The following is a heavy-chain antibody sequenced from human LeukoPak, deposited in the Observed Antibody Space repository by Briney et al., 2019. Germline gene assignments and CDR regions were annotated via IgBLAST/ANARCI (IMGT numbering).Heavy chain of an antibody. V-gene: IGHV4-4*07. CDR3: ASQHRLAAAQDY. J-gene: IGHJ4*02. Sequence: SETLSLTCTVSGGSISRYYWGWIRQPAGKGLEWIGRIYTSGSTNYNPSLKSRVTISVDTSKNQFSLKLSSVTAADTAVYYCASQHRLAAAQDYWGQGTLVTVSS. CDR2: IYTSGST. D-gene: IGHD6-13*01. CDR1: GGSISRYY.